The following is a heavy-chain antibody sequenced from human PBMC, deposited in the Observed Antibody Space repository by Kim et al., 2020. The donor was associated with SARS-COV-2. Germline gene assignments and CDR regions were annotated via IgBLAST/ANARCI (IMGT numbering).Heavy chain of an antibody. CDR2: ISTAGGST. V-gene: IGHV3-64*05. Sequence: GGSLRLSCSASGFTFTNYAMHWVRQAPGKGLEYVSAISTAGGSTYYADSVKGRFTISRDNSKNMLYVQMSSLRVADTAIYYCVTRNYYNSGSSYEGSPFGCWGEGALVTVSS. J-gene: IGHJ4*02. CDR3: VTRNYYNSGSSYEGSPFGC. CDR1: GFTFTNYA. D-gene: IGHD3-10*01.